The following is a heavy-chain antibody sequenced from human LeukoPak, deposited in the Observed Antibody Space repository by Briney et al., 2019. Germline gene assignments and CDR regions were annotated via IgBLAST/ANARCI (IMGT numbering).Heavy chain of an antibody. CDR1: GFTFSSYA. J-gene: IGHJ5*02. CDR2: ISYDGSNK. Sequence: GGSLRLSCAASGFTFSSYAMHWVRQAPGKGLEWVAVISYDGSNKYYADSVKGRFTISRDNSKNTLYLQMNSLRAEDTAVYYCAREQARTSFSVVVVAAPFDPWGQGTLVTVSS. CDR3: AREQARTSFSVVVVAAPFDP. D-gene: IGHD2-15*01. V-gene: IGHV3-30-3*01.